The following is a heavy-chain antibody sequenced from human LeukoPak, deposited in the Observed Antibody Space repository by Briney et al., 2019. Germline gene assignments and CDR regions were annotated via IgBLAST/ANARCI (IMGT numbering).Heavy chain of an antibody. CDR3: ARCSSSSGFDFDY. V-gene: IGHV5-51*01. J-gene: IGHJ4*02. Sequence: GESLQISCKCSGYIFTSYWIGWVRQLPGKGLEWMGIVYPGDSDTRYSPSFQGQVTISADKSISTAYLQWSSLKASDTAMYYCARCSSSSGFDFDYWGQGTLVTVS. CDR1: GYIFTSYW. D-gene: IGHD6-13*01. CDR2: VYPGDSDT.